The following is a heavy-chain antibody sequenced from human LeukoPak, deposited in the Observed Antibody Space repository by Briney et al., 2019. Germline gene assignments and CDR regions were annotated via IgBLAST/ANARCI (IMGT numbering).Heavy chain of an antibody. CDR2: IYGGVST. CDR3: ARAIYYSNAYYYHYMDV. CDR1: GFIVGSSY. D-gene: IGHD4-11*01. Sequence: PGGSLRLSCAASGFIVGSSYMSWVRQAPGKGLEWVSVIYGGVSTYYADSVKGRFTISRDNSKNTLYLQMNSLRAEDTAVYYCARAIYYSNAYYYHYMDVWGKGTTVTVSS. V-gene: IGHV3-53*01. J-gene: IGHJ6*03.